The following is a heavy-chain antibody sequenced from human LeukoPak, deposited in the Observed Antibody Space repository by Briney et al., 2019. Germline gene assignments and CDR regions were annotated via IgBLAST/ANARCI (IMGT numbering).Heavy chain of an antibody. CDR1: GYSISSGYY. D-gene: IGHD3-3*01. CDR3: ARGSRYDFWSGYRGAYYFDY. J-gene: IGHJ4*02. CDR2: IYHSGST. Sequence: SETLSLTCAVSGYSISSGYYWGWIRQPPGKGLEWIGSIYHSGSTSYNPSLKSRVTISVDTSKNQFSLKLSSVTAADTTVYYCARGSRYDFWSGYRGAYYFDYWGQGTLVTVSS. V-gene: IGHV4-38-2*01.